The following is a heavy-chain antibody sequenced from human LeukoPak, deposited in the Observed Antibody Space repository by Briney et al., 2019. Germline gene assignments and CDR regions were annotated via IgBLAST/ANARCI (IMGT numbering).Heavy chain of an antibody. D-gene: IGHD2-21*02. Sequence: SETLSLTCTVSGGSISSSSYYWGWIRQPPGKGLEWIGSIYYSGSTYYNPSLKSRVIISVDTSKNQFSLKLSSVTAADTAVYYCASQMQYCGGDCYLNWFDPWGQGTLVTVSS. V-gene: IGHV4-39*01. CDR1: GGSISSSSYY. CDR3: ASQMQYCGGDCYLNWFDP. CDR2: IYYSGST. J-gene: IGHJ5*02.